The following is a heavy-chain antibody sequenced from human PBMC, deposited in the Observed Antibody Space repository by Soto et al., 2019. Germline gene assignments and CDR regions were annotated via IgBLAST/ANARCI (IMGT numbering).Heavy chain of an antibody. CDR2: IYPGDSDT. Sequence: PGESLKLSCKCSGYSFSNYWIGWVRQIPGKGLEWMGIIYPGDSDTRYSPSFQGQVTISADKSISTAYLQWTSLKASDTAMYYCARRRVGALVGVFDNWGQGTLVTVSS. D-gene: IGHD1-26*01. CDR3: ARRRVGALVGVFDN. CDR1: GYSFSNYW. J-gene: IGHJ4*02. V-gene: IGHV5-51*01.